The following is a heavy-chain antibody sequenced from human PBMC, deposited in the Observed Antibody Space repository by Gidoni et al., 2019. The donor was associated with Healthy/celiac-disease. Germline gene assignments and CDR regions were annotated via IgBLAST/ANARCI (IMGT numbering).Heavy chain of an antibody. D-gene: IGHD1-26*01. CDR1: GFTFSSYG. Sequence: QVELVESGGGVVQPGRTLRLYCAASGFTFSSYGMHWVRQAPGKGLEGLAVISYDGINKSYADSLKGRFTISRDNSKNTLYLQMNSLRAEDTAVYYCARDGGWELLLHAFDIWGQGTMVTVSS. J-gene: IGHJ3*02. CDR2: ISYDGINK. CDR3: ARDGGWELLLHAFDI. V-gene: IGHV3-30*03.